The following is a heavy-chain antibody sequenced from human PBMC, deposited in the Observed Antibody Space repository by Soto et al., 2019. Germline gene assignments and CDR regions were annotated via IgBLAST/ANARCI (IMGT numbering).Heavy chain of an antibody. J-gene: IGHJ4*02. CDR3: ARDRGLRVTMVRGVSY. D-gene: IGHD3-10*01. CDR1: GFTFSSYG. CDR2: IWYDGSNK. V-gene: IGHV3-33*01. Sequence: QVQLVESGGGVVQPGRSLRLSCAASGFTFSSYGMHWVRQAPGKGLEWVAVIWYDGSNKYYADSVKGRFTISRDNSKNTLYLQMNSLRAEDTAVYYCARDRGLRVTMVRGVSYWGQGTLVTVSS.